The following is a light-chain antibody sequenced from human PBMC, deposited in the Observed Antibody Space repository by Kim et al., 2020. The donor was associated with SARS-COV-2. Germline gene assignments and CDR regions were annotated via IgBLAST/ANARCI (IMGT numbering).Light chain of an antibody. CDR3: AAWDDSLNRWV. CDR2: SND. J-gene: IGLJ3*02. V-gene: IGLV1-44*01. Sequence: QSVLTQPPSASGTPGQRVTISCSGSSSNIGSNTVNWYQQLPGTAPKLLIYSNDHRPSGVPDRFSGSKSGTSASLAISGLQAEDEAEYYCAAWDDSLNRWVFGGGTKLTVL. CDR1: SSNIGSNT.